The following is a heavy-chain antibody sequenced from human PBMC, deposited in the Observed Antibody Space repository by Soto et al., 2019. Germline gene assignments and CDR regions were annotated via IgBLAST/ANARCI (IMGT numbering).Heavy chain of an antibody. V-gene: IGHV1-69*12. CDR3: ARDKDRPPLGGNFFYIIEV. CDR2: IMPVFRTA. CDR1: GGTFSTAT. J-gene: IGHJ6*02. D-gene: IGHD1-7*01. Sequence: QVQVEQSGAEVKKPGSSVKVSCKASGGTFSTATISWVRQAPGQGLEWMGGIMPVFRTADYAQKFQGRVTITEAESTSTAYLDQRSVRSEDTSVSYCARDKDRPPLGGNFFYIIEVRGQGTTVTVSS.